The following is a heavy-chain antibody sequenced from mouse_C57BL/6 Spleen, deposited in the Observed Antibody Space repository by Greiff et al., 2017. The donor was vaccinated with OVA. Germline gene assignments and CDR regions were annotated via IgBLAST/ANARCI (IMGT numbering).Heavy chain of an antibody. V-gene: IGHV1-82*01. CDR3: AREDYHWYIDV. D-gene: IGHD2-4*01. CDR1: GYAFTSSW. CDR2: IYPGDGDT. Sequence: VQLQQSGPELVKPGASVKISCKASGYAFTSSWMNWVKQRPGKGLEWIGRIYPGDGDTNYNGKFKGKATLTADKSSSTAYMQLSSLTSEDSAVYFCAREDYHWYIDVWGTGTTVTVSS. J-gene: IGHJ1*03.